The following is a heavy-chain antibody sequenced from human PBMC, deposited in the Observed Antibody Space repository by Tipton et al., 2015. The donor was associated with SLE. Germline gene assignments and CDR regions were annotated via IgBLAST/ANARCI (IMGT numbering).Heavy chain of an antibody. V-gene: IGHV4-38-2*02. CDR2: IYHSGST. J-gene: IGHJ4*02. CDR3: ARGQQLVIYFDY. CDR1: GGSISSGYY. D-gene: IGHD6-13*01. Sequence: TLSLTCTVSGGSISSGYYWGWIRQPPGKGLEWIGSIYHSGSTYYNPSLKSRVTISVDTSKNQFSLKLSSVTAADTAVYYCARGQQLVIYFDYWGQGTLVTVSS.